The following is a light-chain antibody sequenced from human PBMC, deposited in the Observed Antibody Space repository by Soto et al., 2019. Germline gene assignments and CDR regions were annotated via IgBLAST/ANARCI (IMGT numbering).Light chain of an antibody. CDR1: SSDVGGFNY. CDR2: DVY. Sequence: QSVLTQPASVSGSPGQSITISCTGTSSDVGGFNYVSWYQQHPGKAPKLLIFDVYSRPSGVPDRFSGSKSGTSASLAITGLRAEDEADYYCQSYDSSLSVYVFGTGTKLTVL. CDR3: QSYDSSLSVYV. V-gene: IGLV2-14*01. J-gene: IGLJ1*01.